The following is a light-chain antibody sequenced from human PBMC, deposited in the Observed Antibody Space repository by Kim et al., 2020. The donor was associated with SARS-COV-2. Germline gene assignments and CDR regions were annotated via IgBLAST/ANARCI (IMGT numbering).Light chain of an antibody. CDR2: AAS. CDR3: QLSYSTPLA. CDR1: QSISSY. J-gene: IGKJ5*01. Sequence: DIQMTQSPSSLSASVGDRVTITCRASQSISSYLNWYQQKPGKAPKLLIYAASSLQSGVPSRFSGSGSGTDFTLTISSLQPEGFATFYCQLSYSTPLAFGQGTRLEIK. V-gene: IGKV1-39*01.